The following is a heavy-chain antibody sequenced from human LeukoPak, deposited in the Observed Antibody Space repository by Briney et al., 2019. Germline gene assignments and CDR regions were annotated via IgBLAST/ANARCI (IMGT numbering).Heavy chain of an antibody. CDR1: GFTFDDYA. J-gene: IGHJ4*02. V-gene: IGHV3-9*01. CDR3: AKEGLDY. CDR2: ISWNSGSI. Sequence: GRSLRLSCAASGFTFDDYAMHWVRQAPGKGPEWVSGISWNSGSIGYADSVKGRFTISRDNAKNSLYLQMNSLRAEDTALYYCAKEGLDYWSQGTLVTVSS.